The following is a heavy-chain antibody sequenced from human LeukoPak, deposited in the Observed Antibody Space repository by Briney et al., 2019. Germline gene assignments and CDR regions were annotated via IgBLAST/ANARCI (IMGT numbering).Heavy chain of an antibody. D-gene: IGHD5-24*01. CDR1: GFTFSSYA. Sequence: GRSLRLSCAASGFTFSSYAMHWVRQAPGKGLEWVAVISYDGSNKYYADSVKGRFTISRDNSKNTLYLQMNSLRAEDTAVYYCARHRGMGFEYWGQVALTTLSS. CDR3: ARHRGMGFEY. J-gene: IGHJ4*03. CDR2: ISYDGSNK. V-gene: IGHV3-30-3*01.